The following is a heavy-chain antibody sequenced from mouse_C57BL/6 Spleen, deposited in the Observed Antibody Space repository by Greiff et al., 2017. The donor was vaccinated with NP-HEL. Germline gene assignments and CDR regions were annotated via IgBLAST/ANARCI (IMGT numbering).Heavy chain of an antibody. CDR3: ARREGGNPMDY. CDR1: GYAFSSYW. Sequence: ESGAELVKPGASVKISCKASGYAFSSYWMNWVKQRPGKGLEWIGQIYPGDGDTNYNGKFKGKATLTADKSSSTAYMQLSSLTSEDSAVYFCARREGGNPMDYWGQGTSVTVSS. V-gene: IGHV1-80*01. D-gene: IGHD1-1*02. J-gene: IGHJ4*01. CDR2: IYPGDGDT.